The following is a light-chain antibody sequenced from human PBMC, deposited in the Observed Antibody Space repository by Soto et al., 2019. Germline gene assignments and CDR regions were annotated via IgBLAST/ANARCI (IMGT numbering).Light chain of an antibody. Sequence: QSALTQPPSVSAAPGQRVSISCSGSGSNIGSNSVCWYQQLPGAAPKLLIFDSNKRPSGSPDRFSGSKSGTSATLGISGLQTGDEADYFCATWDSDVSYVVFGGGTKVTVL. CDR2: DSN. J-gene: IGLJ2*01. CDR1: GSNIGSNS. CDR3: ATWDSDVSYVV. V-gene: IGLV1-51*01.